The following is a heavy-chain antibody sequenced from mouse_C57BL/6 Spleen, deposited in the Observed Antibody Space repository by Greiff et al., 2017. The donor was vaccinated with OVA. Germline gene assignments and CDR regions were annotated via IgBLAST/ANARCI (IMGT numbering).Heavy chain of an antibody. CDR3: ARWGLWERGYAMDY. CDR1: GYTFTDYN. Sequence: EVQLQQSGPELVKPGASVKIPCKASGYTFTDYNMDWVKQSHGKSLEWIGDINPNNGGTIYNQKFKGKATLTVDKSSSTAYMELRSLTSEDTAVYYCARWGLWERGYAMDYWGQGTSVTVSS. V-gene: IGHV1-18*01. D-gene: IGHD1-1*02. CDR2: INPNNGGT. J-gene: IGHJ4*01.